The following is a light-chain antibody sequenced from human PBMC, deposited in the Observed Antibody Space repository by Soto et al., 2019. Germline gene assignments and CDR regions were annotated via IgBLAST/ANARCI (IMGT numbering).Light chain of an antibody. CDR3: CSYAGSSTLV. CDR2: EGT. J-gene: IGLJ2*01. V-gene: IGLV2-23*01. CDR1: SSDVGSYNL. Sequence: QSVLTQPASVSGSPGQSITISCTGTSSDVGSYNLVSWYQQYPGKAPKLMIYEGTKRPSGVSNRFSGSKSGNTASLTIAGLQAEDEAEYYCCSYAGSSTLVFGGGTQLTVL.